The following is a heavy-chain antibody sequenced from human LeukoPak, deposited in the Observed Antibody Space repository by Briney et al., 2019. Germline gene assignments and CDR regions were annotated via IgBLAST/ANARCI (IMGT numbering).Heavy chain of an antibody. V-gene: IGHV1-18*01. D-gene: IGHD2-2*01. J-gene: IGHJ6*03. CDR3: ARVARYCSSTSCYDYYYYYMDV. CDR1: GYTFTSYG. Sequence: GASVKVSCKASGYTFTSYGIGWVRQAPGQGLEWMGWISAYDGNKKYAQKLQGRVTMTTDTSTSTAYMELRSLRSDDTAVYYCARVARYCSSTSCYDYYYYYMDVWAKGPRSPSP. CDR2: ISAYDGNK.